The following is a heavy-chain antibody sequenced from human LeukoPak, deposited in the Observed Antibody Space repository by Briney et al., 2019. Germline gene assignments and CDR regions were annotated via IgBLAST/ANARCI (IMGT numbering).Heavy chain of an antibody. CDR2: INHRGST. J-gene: IGHJ4*02. V-gene: IGHV4-34*01. D-gene: IGHD5-24*01. CDR3: ARGRRWLQSFDY. Sequence: SETLSLTCAVYGGSFSGYYWSWIRQPPGKGLEWIGEINHRGSTNYNPSLKSRVTISVDTSKNQFSLKLSSVTAADTAVYYCARGRRWLQSFDYWGQGTLVTVSS. CDR1: GGSFSGYY.